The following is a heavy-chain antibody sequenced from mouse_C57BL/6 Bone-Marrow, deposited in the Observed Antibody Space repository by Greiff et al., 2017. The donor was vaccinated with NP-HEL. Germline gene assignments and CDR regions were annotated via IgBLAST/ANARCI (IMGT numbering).Heavy chain of an antibody. CDR2: IDPNSGGT. J-gene: IGHJ1*03. D-gene: IGHD1-1*01. CDR1: GYTFTSYW. CDR3: AREEYYYGSSWYFDV. Sequence: VKLQQPGAELVKPGASVKLSCKASGYTFTSYWMHWVKQRPGRGLEWIGRIDPNSGGTKYNEKFKSKATLTVDKPSSTAYMQLSSLTSEDSAVYYCAREEYYYGSSWYFDVWGTGTTVTVSS. V-gene: IGHV1-72*01.